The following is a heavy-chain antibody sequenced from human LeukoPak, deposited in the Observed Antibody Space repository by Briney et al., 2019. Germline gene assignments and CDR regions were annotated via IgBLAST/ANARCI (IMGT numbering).Heavy chain of an antibody. D-gene: IGHD6-13*01. CDR3: VGSLQLWYSSSWYWFDP. CDR2: ISSSSSTI. CDR1: GFTFSSYS. V-gene: IGHV3-48*02. J-gene: IGHJ5*02. Sequence: PGGSLRLSCAASGFTFSSYSMNWVRQAPGKGLEWVSYISSSSSTIYYADSVKGRFTISRDNAKNSLYLQMNSLRDEDTAVYYCVGSLQLWYSSSWYWFDPWGQGTLVTVSS.